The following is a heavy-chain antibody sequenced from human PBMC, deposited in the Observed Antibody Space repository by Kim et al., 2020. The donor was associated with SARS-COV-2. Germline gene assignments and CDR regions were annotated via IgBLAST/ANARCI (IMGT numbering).Heavy chain of an antibody. V-gene: IGHV1-18*01. Sequence: ASVKVSCKASGYTFTSYGISWVRQAPGQGLEWMGWISAYNGNTNYAQKLQGRVTMTTDTSTSTAYMELRSLRSDDTAVYYCAREAAYCGGDCYLYYFDYWGQGTLVTVSS. D-gene: IGHD2-21*02. CDR1: GYTFTSYG. CDR3: AREAAYCGGDCYLYYFDY. J-gene: IGHJ4*02. CDR2: ISAYNGNT.